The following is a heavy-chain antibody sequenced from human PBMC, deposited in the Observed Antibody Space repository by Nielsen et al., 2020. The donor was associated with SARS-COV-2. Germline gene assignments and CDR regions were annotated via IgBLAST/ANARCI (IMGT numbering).Heavy chain of an antibody. V-gene: IGHV3-9*01. CDR2: ISWNSGSI. J-gene: IGHJ6*02. CDR3: ATWGIATHITDYYYGMDV. Sequence: GGSLRLSCAASGFTFDDYAMHWVRQAPGKGLEWVSGISWNSGSIGYADSVKGRFTISRDNAKNSLYLQMNSLRAEDTALYYCATWGIATHITDYYYGMDVWGQGTTVTVSS. CDR1: GFTFDDYA. D-gene: IGHD6-13*01.